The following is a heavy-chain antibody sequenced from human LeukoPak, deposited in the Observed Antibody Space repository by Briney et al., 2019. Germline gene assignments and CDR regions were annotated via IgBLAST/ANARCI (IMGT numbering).Heavy chain of an antibody. Sequence: ASVKVSCKASGYTFTSYGISWVRQAPGQGLEWMGWISAYNGNTNYAQKLQGRVTMTTDTSTSTAYMELRSLRSDDTAVYYCARDPSTSCYNVEFCPKNWFDPWGQGTLVTVSS. J-gene: IGHJ5*02. CDR2: ISAYNGNT. CDR3: ARDPSTSCYNVEFCPKNWFDP. V-gene: IGHV1-18*01. D-gene: IGHD2-2*02. CDR1: GYTFTSYG.